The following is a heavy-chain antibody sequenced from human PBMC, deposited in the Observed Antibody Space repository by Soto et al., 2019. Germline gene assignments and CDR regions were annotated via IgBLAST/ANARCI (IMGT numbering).Heavy chain of an antibody. CDR3: GREDKDIVVVPAAAQGYYYYYYMDV. V-gene: IGHV1-18*01. D-gene: IGHD2-2*01. CDR1: GYTYTRYG. J-gene: IGHJ6*03. Sequence: PLKVSCKASGYTYTRYGIIWVRQKTGQGLEWMGWISAYNGNTNYAQKLQGRVTMTTDTSTSTAYMELRSLRSDDTAVYYCGREDKDIVVVPAAAQGYYYYYYMDVWGKGTTVTVS. CDR2: ISAYNGNT.